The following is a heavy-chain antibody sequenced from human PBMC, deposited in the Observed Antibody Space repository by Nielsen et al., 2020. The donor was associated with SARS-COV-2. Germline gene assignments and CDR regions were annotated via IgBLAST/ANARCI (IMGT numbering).Heavy chain of an antibody. Sequence: GESLKISCAASGVTFSDYYMSCIRQALGKGLEWVSYISSSGYTNYVDSVKGRFTIPRDNAKNSLYLQMNSLRAEDTAVYYCAREGRKLPLDYWGQGTLVTVSS. CDR3: AREGRKLPLDY. CDR1: GVTFSDYY. J-gene: IGHJ4*02. V-gene: IGHV3-11*05. D-gene: IGHD5-24*01. CDR2: ISSSGYT.